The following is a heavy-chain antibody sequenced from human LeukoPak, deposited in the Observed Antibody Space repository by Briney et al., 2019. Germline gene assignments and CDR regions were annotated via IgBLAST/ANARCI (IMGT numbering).Heavy chain of an antibody. D-gene: IGHD6-19*01. J-gene: IGHJ4*02. CDR3: GKTTAGYSSGRYPSWPVDY. CDR1: GFTFNNYA. CDR2: IFGSGGSA. V-gene: IGHV3-23*01. Sequence: GGSLRLSCAASGFTFNNYAMYWVRQAPGKGLEWVSGIFGSGGSAHYADSVKGRFTISRDNSKNTVYLQMDSLRVEDTAVYYCGKTTAGYSSGRYPSWPVDYWGQGTLVTVSS.